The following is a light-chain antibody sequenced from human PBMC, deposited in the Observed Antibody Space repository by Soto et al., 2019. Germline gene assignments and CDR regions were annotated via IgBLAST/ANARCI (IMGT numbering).Light chain of an antibody. Sequence: EIVMTQSPLSLPVTPGEPASISCRSSQSLLHSNGFNYLDRYLQKPGQSPQLLIYLGSYRASRVPDRFSGSGSGTDFTLKISTVEVEDVGVYYCMQALQTPPTFGQGTKVEIK. CDR2: LGS. CDR3: MQALQTPPT. J-gene: IGKJ1*01. V-gene: IGKV2-28*01. CDR1: QSLLHSNGFNY.